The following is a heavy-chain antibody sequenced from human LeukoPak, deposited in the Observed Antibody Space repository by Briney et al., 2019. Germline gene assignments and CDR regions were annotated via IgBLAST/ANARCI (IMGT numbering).Heavy chain of an antibody. CDR1: GFTFSSYS. CDR2: ISYDGSNK. CDR3: AKAVVLGYHSWFDP. J-gene: IGHJ5*02. D-gene: IGHD5-18*01. V-gene: IGHV3-30*18. Sequence: PGGSLRLSCAASGFTFSSYSMNWVRQAPGKGLEWVAVISYDGSNKYYADSVKGRFTISRDNSKNTLYLQMNSLRAEDTAVYYCAKAVVLGYHSWFDPWGQGTLVTVSS.